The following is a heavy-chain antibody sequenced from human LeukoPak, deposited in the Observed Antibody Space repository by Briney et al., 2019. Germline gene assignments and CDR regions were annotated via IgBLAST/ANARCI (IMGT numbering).Heavy chain of an antibody. D-gene: IGHD2-15*01. CDR2: ISYDGSNK. Sequence: VVSLRLSCAASGFTFSSYGMHWVRQAPGKGLEWVAVISYDGSNKYYADSVKGRFTISRDNSKNTLYLQMNSLRAEDTAVYYCKVVVAANDAFDIWGQGTMVTV. CDR1: GFTFSSYG. CDR3: KVVVAANDAFDI. J-gene: IGHJ3*02. V-gene: IGHV3-30*03.